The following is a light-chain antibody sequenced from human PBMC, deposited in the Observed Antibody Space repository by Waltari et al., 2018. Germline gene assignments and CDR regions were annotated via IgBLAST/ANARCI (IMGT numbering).Light chain of an antibody. CDR3: QNHERLPAM. V-gene: IGKV3-20*01. CDR1: QNVGTY. J-gene: IGKJ1*01. Sequence: EIVLTQSPGTLSLSPGERATLSCRGSQNVGTYLAWYQQKPGQAPRLLIYHASSRATGIPDRFSGSGSGTDFSLTISRLEPEDFAVYYCQNHERLPAMFGQGTNVEIK. CDR2: HAS.